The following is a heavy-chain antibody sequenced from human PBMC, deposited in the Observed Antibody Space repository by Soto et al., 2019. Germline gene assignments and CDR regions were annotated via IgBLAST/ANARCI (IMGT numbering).Heavy chain of an antibody. J-gene: IGHJ6*02. V-gene: IGHV3-30-3*01. CDR1: GFTFSNYA. Sequence: QVQVVESGGGVVQPGRSLRLSCVASGFTFSNYAMHWVRQAPGKGLEWVAVISNDGSNMYYADSVKGRFTISRDNYNNTLELQMDSLRDEDTAVYCCARDPYGMDVWGQGTTVTVSS. CDR3: ARDPYGMDV. CDR2: ISNDGSNM.